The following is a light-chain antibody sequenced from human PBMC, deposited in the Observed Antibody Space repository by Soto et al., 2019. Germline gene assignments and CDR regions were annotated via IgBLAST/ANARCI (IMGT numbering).Light chain of an antibody. Sequence: QSALTQPASVSGSPGQSITISCTGTSSDVGSYNYFSWYQQHPGKAPKLMMYDVSKRPSGVSNRFSGSKSSNTSSLTISWLHAVDATDYYCSSYSISSTLVVFGGGTKLTVL. V-gene: IGLV2-14*01. CDR1: SSDVGSYNY. J-gene: IGLJ2*01. CDR2: DVS. CDR3: SSYSISSTLVV.